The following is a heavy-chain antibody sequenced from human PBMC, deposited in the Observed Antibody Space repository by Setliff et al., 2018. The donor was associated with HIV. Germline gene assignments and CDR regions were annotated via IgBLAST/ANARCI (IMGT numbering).Heavy chain of an antibody. CDR1: GYSISSGYY. Sequence: PSETLSLTCDVSGYSISSGYYWGWIRQPPGKGLEWIANIYHNGNTHYNPSVKSRVTISVDTSKNQFSLKLNSVTAADTAVYYCARGDATAPEYWGQGTLVTVSS. D-gene: IGHD2-21*02. V-gene: IGHV4-38-2*01. CDR3: ARGDATAPEY. J-gene: IGHJ4*02. CDR2: IYHNGNT.